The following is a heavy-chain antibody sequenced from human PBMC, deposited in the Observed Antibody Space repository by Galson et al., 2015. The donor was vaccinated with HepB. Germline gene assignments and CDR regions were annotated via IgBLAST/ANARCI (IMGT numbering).Heavy chain of an antibody. CDR2: TYPGDSDT. Sequence: QSGAEVKKPGESLKISCKGSGYSFTNYWIVWVRQMPGKGLEWMGFTYPGDSDTRYSPSLQGQVTISADTSISTAYLQWSSLKASDTAIYYCARHSGSGSNLPMDSWGQGTPVSVSS. V-gene: IGHV5-51*01. CDR3: ARHSGSGSNLPMDS. J-gene: IGHJ4*02. D-gene: IGHD4-23*01. CDR1: GYSFTNYW.